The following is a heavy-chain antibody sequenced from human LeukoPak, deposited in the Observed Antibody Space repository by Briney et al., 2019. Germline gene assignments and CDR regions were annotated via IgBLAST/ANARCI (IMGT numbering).Heavy chain of an antibody. V-gene: IGHV3-21*01. J-gene: IGHJ6*03. CDR3: ARVPKRYDHVWGIVDYYYYMDV. D-gene: IGHD3-16*01. Sequence: GGSLRLSCAASGFTFSSYSMNWVRQAPGKGLEWVSSISSSSSYIYYADSVKGRFTISRDNAKNSLYLQMNSLRAEDTAVYYCARVPKRYDHVWGIVDYYYYMDVWGKGTTVTVSS. CDR2: ISSSSSYI. CDR1: GFTFSSYS.